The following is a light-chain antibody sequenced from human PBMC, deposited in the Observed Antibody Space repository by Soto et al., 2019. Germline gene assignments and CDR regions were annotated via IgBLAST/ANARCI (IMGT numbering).Light chain of an antibody. CDR2: GAS. CDR3: QQYNNWPPRT. J-gene: IGKJ1*01. CDR1: QSVSRN. V-gene: IGKV3-15*01. Sequence: EIVMTQSPATLSVSPGERATLSCRASQSVSRNLAWYQQKPGQAPRLLIYGASTRANGIPARFSGSGSGTEFTLTSSSLQSEDVAVYYRQQYNNWPPRTFGQGTKVEIK.